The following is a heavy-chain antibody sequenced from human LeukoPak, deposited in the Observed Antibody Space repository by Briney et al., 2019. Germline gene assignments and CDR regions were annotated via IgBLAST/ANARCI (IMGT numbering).Heavy chain of an antibody. Sequence: PSETLSLTCTVSGGSISRSSYYWGWIRQPPGKGLEWIGSIYYSGSTYYNPSLKSRVTISVDTSKNQFSLKLSSVTAADTAVYYCARVFWSGYYHNWFDPWGQGTLVTVSS. CDR3: ARVFWSGYYHNWFDP. V-gene: IGHV4-39*01. D-gene: IGHD3-3*01. CDR2: IYYSGST. J-gene: IGHJ5*02. CDR1: GGSISRSSYY.